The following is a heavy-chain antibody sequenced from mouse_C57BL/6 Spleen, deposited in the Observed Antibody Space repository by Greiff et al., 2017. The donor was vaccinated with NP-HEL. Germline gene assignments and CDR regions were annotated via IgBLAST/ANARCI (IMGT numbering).Heavy chain of an antibody. CDR3: ARDYDGGDWYFDV. V-gene: IGHV1-19*01. Sequence: EVQLQQSGPVLVKPGASVKMSCKASGYTFTDYYMNWVKQSHGKSLEWIGVINPYNGGTSYNQKFKGKATLTVDKSSSTAYMELNSLTFEDSAVYYCARDYDGGDWYFDVWGTGTTVTVSS. J-gene: IGHJ1*03. CDR1: GYTFTDYY. D-gene: IGHD1-1*01. CDR2: INPYNGGT.